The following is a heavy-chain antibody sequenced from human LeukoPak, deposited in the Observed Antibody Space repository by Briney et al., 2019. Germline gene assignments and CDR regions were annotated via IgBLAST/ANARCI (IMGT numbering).Heavy chain of an antibody. D-gene: IGHD1-26*01. CDR3: ARGRVVGATTMAEFDP. Sequence: SETLSLTCAVYGGSFSGYYWSWIRQPPGKGLEWIGEINHTGRTYYNPSLKSRVTISVDTSKNQFSLKLSSVTAADTAVYYCARGRVVGATTMAEFDPWGQGTLVTVSS. V-gene: IGHV4-34*01. CDR2: INHTGRT. J-gene: IGHJ5*02. CDR1: GGSFSGYY.